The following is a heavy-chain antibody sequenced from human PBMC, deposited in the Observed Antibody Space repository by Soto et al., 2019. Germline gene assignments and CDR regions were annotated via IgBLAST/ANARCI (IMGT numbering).Heavy chain of an antibody. CDR1: GDSINNRSYY. CDR3: ARQRTSVVTQAYFDS. Sequence: SETLPLTCTVTGDSINNRSYYWCWIRQPPGKGLEWIGSIYYSGSTYNNPSLKSRVSMSVDTSKNQFSLKLRSVTAADTALYYCARQRTSVVTQAYFDSWGQGSLVTVSS. V-gene: IGHV4-39*01. CDR2: IYYSGST. J-gene: IGHJ4*02. D-gene: IGHD2-21*02.